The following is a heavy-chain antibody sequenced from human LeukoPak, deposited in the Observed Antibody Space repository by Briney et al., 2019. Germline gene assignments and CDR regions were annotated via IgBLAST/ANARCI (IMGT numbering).Heavy chain of an antibody. V-gene: IGHV6-1*01. CDR1: GDSVPNNNAA. CDR2: KYYKSKWYN. J-gene: IGHJ4*02. Sequence: SQTLPLTCPISGDSVPNNNAAWHWIRQSPSRGLEWLGRKYYKSKWYNDYAVSVKSRIFINPDTSKNRLSLQLSSVTPEDTAVYYCTRGWLRNGFEDWGQRTPVSVSS. D-gene: IGHD5-12*01. CDR3: TRGWLRNGFED.